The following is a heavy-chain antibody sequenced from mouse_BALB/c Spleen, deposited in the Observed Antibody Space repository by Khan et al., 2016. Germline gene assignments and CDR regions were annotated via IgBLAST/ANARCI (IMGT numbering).Heavy chain of an antibody. Sequence: EVQLVESGGGLVQPKGSLKLSCAASGFTFNTYAMNWVRQAPGKGLEWVARIRSKSNNYATYYADSGKDRVTISRDDSQSMLYLQMNNLKTEDTAMYYCVRRGMGWYFDVWGAGTTVTVSS. CDR2: IRSKSNNYAT. J-gene: IGHJ1*01. CDR3: VRRGMGWYFDV. CDR1: GFTFNTYA. D-gene: IGHD2-3*01. V-gene: IGHV10-1*02.